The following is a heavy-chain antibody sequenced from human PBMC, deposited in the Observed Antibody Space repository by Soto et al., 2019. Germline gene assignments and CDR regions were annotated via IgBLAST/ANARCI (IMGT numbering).Heavy chain of an antibody. Sequence: PGGSLRLSCAASGFTFSRYDMHWVRQTSGRGLEWVSAISTAGNPHYHDSVKGRFTISRENSKNSLYLQMNSPSAGDTAVYYCARAWEVNGYWYFDIWGRGTLVTVSS. J-gene: IGHJ2*01. CDR2: ISTAGNP. CDR1: GFTFSRYD. CDR3: ARAWEVNGYWYFDI. D-gene: IGHD1-26*01. V-gene: IGHV3-13*05.